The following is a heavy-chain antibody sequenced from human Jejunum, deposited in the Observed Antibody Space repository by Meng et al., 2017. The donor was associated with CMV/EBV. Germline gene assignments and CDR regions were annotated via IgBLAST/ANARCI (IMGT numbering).Heavy chain of an antibody. CDR1: GLRFSMSG. D-gene: IGHD3-3*01. CDR2: IRNDGNDK. V-gene: IGHV3-30*02. CDR3: AKDEGVRFLEWSSV. J-gene: IGHJ4*02. Sequence: GLRFSMSGMHWVRQAPGKGIDWVTFIRNDGNDKYYADSVKGRFTISRDNSKNTVYLQMNSLRVEDTAVYYCAKDEGVRFLEWSSVRGQGTLVTVSS.